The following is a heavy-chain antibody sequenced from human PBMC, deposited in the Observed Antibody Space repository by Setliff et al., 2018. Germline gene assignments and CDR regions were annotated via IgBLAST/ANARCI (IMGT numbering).Heavy chain of an antibody. CDR3: SSYLVS. CDR2: IKEDGSQR. J-gene: IGHJ4*02. D-gene: IGHD2-21*01. Sequence: GGSLRLSCAASGFDFKTHWRDWARQAPGKGLEWVANIKEDGSQRNYVDAVRGRFTVSRDNARKLLYLQMNSLSVDDPAVYYCSSYLVSWGQGALVTVSS. CDR1: GFDFKTHW. V-gene: IGHV3-7*01.